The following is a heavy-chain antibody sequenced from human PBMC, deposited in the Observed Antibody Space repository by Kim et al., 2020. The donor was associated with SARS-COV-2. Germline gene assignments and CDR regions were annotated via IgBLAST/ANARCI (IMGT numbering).Heavy chain of an antibody. CDR1: GGSISSGGYY. CDR2: IYYSGST. Sequence: SETLSLTCTVSGGSISSGGYYWSWIRQHPGKGLEWIGYIYYSGSTYYNPSLKSRVTISVDTSKNQFSLKLSSVTAADTAVYYCANALYYYGSGSVDAFDIWGQGTMVTVSS. CDR3: ANALYYYGSGSVDAFDI. V-gene: IGHV4-31*03. D-gene: IGHD3-10*01. J-gene: IGHJ3*02.